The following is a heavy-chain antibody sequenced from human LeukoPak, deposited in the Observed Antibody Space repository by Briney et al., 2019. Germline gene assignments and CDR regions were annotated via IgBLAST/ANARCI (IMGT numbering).Heavy chain of an antibody. CDR3: ARGGIIWNPGEIAFDI. J-gene: IGHJ3*02. D-gene: IGHD1-1*01. Sequence: KPSETLSLTCAVSGDSISSSNWWSWVRPPPGKGLEWIGEIFHSGSTNYNPSLKSRVTISLDKSKNQFSLKLSSVTAADTAVYYCARGGIIWNPGEIAFDIWGQGTTVTVSS. CDR1: GDSISSSNW. V-gene: IGHV4-4*02. CDR2: IFHSGST.